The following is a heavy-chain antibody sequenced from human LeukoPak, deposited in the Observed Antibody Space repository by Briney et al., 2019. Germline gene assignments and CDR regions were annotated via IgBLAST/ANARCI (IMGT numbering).Heavy chain of an antibody. CDR2: IYYSGST. J-gene: IGHJ6*02. V-gene: IGHV4-31*03. CDR1: GGSISSGGYY. CDR3: ARDRDCSGGSCYGYYYYYGMDV. Sequence: SETLSLTCTVSGGSISSGGYYWSWIRQHPGKGLEWIGYIYYSGSTYYNPSLKSRVTISVDTSKNQFSLKLSSVTAADTAVYYCARDRDCSGGSCYGYYYYYGMDVWGQGTTVTVSS. D-gene: IGHD2-15*01.